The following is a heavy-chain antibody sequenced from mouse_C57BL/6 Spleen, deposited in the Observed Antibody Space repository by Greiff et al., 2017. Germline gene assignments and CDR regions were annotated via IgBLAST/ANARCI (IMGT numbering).Heavy chain of an antibody. Sequence: QVQLQQPGAELVRPGSSVKLSCKASGYTFTSYWMHWVKQRPIQGLEWIGNIDPSASETTYNQKFKGKATLTVDKSSSTDYMQLSILTSEDSAVYYWARRTTVVCFDYWGQGTTLTVSS. CDR2: IDPSASET. J-gene: IGHJ2*01. CDR1: GYTFTSYW. V-gene: IGHV1-52*01. CDR3: ARRTTVVCFDY. D-gene: IGHD1-1*01.